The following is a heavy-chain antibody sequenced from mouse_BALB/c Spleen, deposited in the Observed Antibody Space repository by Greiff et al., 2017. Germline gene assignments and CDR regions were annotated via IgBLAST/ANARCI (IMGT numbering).Heavy chain of an antibody. CDR1: GFSLTSYG. D-gene: IGHD1-1*01. CDR3: ARGLYCGSSTYYYAMDY. V-gene: IGHV2-9*02. Sequence: VQLQQSGPGLVAPSPSLSITCTASGFSLTSYGVHWVRQPPGKGLEWLGVIWAGGSKTYNSALMSRLNISKDNSTSQVFLKKNSLQTDDTAMYYCARGLYCGSSTYYYAMDYWGQGTSVTVSA. CDR2: IWAGGSK. J-gene: IGHJ4*01.